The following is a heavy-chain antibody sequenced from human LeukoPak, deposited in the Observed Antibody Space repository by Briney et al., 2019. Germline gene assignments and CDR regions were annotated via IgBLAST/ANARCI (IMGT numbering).Heavy chain of an antibody. CDR2: INHSGST. CDR1: GGSFSGYY. J-gene: IGHJ4*02. D-gene: IGHD2-2*01. V-gene: IGHV4-34*01. Sequence: SETLSLTCAVYGGSFSGYYWSWIRQPPGKGLEWIGEINHSGSTNYNPSLKSGVTISVDTSKNQFSLKLSSVTAADTAVYYWARGTSNPQYNCSSTSCYSVDYWGQGTLVTVSS. CDR3: ARGTSNPQYNCSSTSCYSVDY.